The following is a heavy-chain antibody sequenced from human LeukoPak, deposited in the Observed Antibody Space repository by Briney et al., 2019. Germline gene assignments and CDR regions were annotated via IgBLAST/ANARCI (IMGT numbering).Heavy chain of an antibody. J-gene: IGHJ5*02. Sequence: GGSLRLSCAASGFTFSSNWMNWVRQAPGKGLVWVSRINSDGSITIYADSVKGRFTISRDNAKNTLYLQMNGLRAEDTAVYYCAGSGSRGNWFDPWGQGTPVTVSS. CDR3: AGSGSRGNWFDP. D-gene: IGHD1-26*01. CDR1: GFTFSSNW. CDR2: INSDGSIT. V-gene: IGHV3-74*01.